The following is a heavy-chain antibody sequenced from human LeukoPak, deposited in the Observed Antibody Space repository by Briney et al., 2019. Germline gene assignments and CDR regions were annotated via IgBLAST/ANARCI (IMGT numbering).Heavy chain of an antibody. CDR2: ISGSGGST. J-gene: IGHJ4*02. CDR3: AKTRHTISPYYFDY. V-gene: IGHV3-23*01. D-gene: IGHD3-9*01. CDR1: GFTFSSYA. Sequence: PGGSLRLSCAASGFTFSSYAMSWVRQAPGKGLEWVSTISGSGGSTYYADSVRGRFTISRDNSKNTLYLHMNSLRDEDTAVYYCAKTRHTISPYYFDYWGQGTLVTVSS.